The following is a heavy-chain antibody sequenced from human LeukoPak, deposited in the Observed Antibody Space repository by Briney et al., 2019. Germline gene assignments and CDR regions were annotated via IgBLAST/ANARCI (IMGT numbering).Heavy chain of an antibody. D-gene: IGHD3-3*01. J-gene: IGHJ4*02. CDR2: IYYSGST. CDR3: ARRNSWSGHSFDY. CDR1: GFTFSSYA. Sequence: LRLSCAASGFTFSSYAMAWIRQYPGKGLEWIGYIYYSGSTYYNPSLKSRVTISVDTSKKQFSLKLSSVTAADTAVYYCARRNSWSGHSFDYWGQGTLVTVAS. V-gene: IGHV4-31*02.